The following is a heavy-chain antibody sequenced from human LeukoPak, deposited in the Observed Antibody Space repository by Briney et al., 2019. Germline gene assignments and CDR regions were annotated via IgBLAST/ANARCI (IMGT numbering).Heavy chain of an antibody. CDR1: GYTFTIYG. V-gene: IGHV1-18*04. CDR3: ARVGGDLYYYGMDV. Sequence: ASVKVSFTASGYTFTIYGISWVRQAPGQGLEWMGWISAYNGNTNYAQKLQGRVTMTTDTSTSTAYMELRSLRSDDTAVYYCARVGGDLYYYGMDVWGKGTTVTVSS. CDR2: ISAYNGNT. J-gene: IGHJ6*04. D-gene: IGHD2-21*01.